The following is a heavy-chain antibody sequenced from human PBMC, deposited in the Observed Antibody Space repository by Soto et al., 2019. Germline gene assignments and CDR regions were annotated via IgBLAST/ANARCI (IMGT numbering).Heavy chain of an antibody. Sequence: QVQLVESGGGVVQPGRSLRLSCAASGFTFSSYGMHWVRQAPGKGLEWVAVISYDGSNKYYADSVKGRFTISRDNSKNTLYLQMNSLRAEDTAVYYCAKDGGPYGSGSHYPPHYWGQGTLVTVSS. D-gene: IGHD3-10*01. CDR2: ISYDGSNK. CDR3: AKDGGPYGSGSHYPPHY. CDR1: GFTFSSYG. J-gene: IGHJ4*02. V-gene: IGHV3-30*18.